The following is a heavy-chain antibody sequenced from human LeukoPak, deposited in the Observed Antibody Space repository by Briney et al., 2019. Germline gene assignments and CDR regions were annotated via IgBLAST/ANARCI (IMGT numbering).Heavy chain of an antibody. J-gene: IGHJ4*02. Sequence: GGSLKLSCAASGFTFSGSAMHWVRQASGEGLEWVGRIRSKANSYATAYAASVKGRFTISRDDSKNTAYLQMNSLKTEDTAVYYCTRAPGGDSSGYCSDYRGQGTLVTVSS. D-gene: IGHD3-22*01. CDR1: GFTFSGSA. V-gene: IGHV3-73*01. CDR2: IRSKANSYAT. CDR3: TRAPGGDSSGYCSDY.